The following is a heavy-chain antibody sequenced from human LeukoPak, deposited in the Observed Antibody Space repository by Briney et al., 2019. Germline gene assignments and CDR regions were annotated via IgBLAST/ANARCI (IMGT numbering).Heavy chain of an antibody. Sequence: PSETLSLTCAVSGYSISSSNWWGWIRQPPGKGLEWIGYIYYSGSTNYNPSLKSRVTISVDTSKNQFSLKLTSMTAADTAVYYCARDSMVRGVITTRWFDPWGQGTLVTVSS. CDR1: GYSISSSNW. D-gene: IGHD3-10*01. V-gene: IGHV4-28*03. J-gene: IGHJ5*02. CDR2: IYYSGST. CDR3: ARDSMVRGVITTRWFDP.